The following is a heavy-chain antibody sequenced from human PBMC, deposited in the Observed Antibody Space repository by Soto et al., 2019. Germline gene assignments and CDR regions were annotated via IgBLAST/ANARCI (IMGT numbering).Heavy chain of an antibody. CDR1: GFTFDDYG. CDR3: TRGLSGYEWPGPSTH. D-gene: IGHD5-12*01. J-gene: IGHJ4*02. Sequence: GGSLRLSCAASGFTFDDYGMSWVRQAPGKGLEWVSGINWNGGNTAYADSVKGRFTISRDNAKKSLYLQMNSLRADDTAFYYCTRGLSGYEWPGPSTHWGQGTLVTVAS. V-gene: IGHV3-20*04. CDR2: INWNGGNT.